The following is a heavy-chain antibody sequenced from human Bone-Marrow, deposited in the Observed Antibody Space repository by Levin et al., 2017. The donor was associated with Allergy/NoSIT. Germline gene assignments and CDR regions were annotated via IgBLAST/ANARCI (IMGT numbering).Heavy chain of an antibody. Sequence: PGGSLRLSCSAPGFTIGTNFMSWVRQAPGKGLEWVSIIYNNGKTFYADSVKGRFSISRDNSKNTIYLHMNSLRAEDTAVYYCTIELLTDDYYYYGMDVWGPGTTVIVSS. CDR3: TIELLTDDYYYYGMDV. D-gene: IGHD3-10*01. V-gene: IGHV3-53*01. CDR1: GFTIGTNF. J-gene: IGHJ6*02. CDR2: IYNNGKT.